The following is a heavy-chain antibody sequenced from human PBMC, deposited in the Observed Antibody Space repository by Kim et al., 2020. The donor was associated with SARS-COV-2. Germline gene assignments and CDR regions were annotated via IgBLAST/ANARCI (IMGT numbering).Heavy chain of an antibody. CDR2: ISDSGSNT. J-gene: IGHJ4*02. CDR3: AKEGAADLYYFDS. CDR1: GFTFNSFA. Sequence: GGSLRLSCAASGFTFNSFAMNWVRQAPGKGLEWVSGISDSGSNTYYSYSVTGRFTISRDNSKAILYLQMNSLRAGDTAVYYCAKEGAADLYYFDSWGQGTLVTVSS. V-gene: IGHV3-23*01. D-gene: IGHD6-25*01.